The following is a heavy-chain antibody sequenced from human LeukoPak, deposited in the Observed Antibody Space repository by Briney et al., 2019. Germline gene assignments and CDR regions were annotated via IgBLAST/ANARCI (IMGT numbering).Heavy chain of an antibody. Sequence: GASVKVSCKASGYTFTSYYMHWVRQAPGQGLEWMGIINPSGGSTSYAQKFQGRVTMTRDTSTSTVYMELSSLRSEDTAVYYCARILKGSLVWSRKYYFDYWGQGTLVTVSS. CDR3: ARILKGSLVWSRKYYFDY. J-gene: IGHJ4*02. D-gene: IGHD3-3*01. CDR2: INPSGGST. CDR1: GYTFTSYY. V-gene: IGHV1-46*03.